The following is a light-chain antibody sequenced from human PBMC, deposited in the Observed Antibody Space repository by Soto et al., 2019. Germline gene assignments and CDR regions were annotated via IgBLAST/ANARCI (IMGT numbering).Light chain of an antibody. J-gene: IGLJ1*01. Sequence: QSALTQPASVSGSPGQSITISCTGTSSDVGGYNYVSWYQHHPGKAPRLMIYEVSNRPSGVSDRFSGSKSGNTASLTISGLLAEDEADYYCISYTSISTYVFGTGTKLTVL. CDR1: SSDVGGYNY. CDR2: EVS. CDR3: ISYTSISTYV. V-gene: IGLV2-14*01.